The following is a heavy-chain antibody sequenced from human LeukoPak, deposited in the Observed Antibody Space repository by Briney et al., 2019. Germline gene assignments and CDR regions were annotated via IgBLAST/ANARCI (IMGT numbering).Heavy chain of an antibody. CDR3: ARVAAARYYFDY. V-gene: IGHV4-59*01. J-gene: IGHJ4*02. D-gene: IGHD6-6*01. CDR1: GYSISSYY. CDR2: IYYSGST. Sequence: SSETLSLTCSVSGYSISSYYWSWIRQPPGKGLEWIGYIYYSGSTNYNPSLKSRVTISVDTSKNQFSLKLSSVTAADTAVYYCARVAAARYYFDYWGQGTLVTVSS.